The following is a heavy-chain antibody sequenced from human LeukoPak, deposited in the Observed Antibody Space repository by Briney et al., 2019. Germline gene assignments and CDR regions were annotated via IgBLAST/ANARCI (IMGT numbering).Heavy chain of an antibody. CDR2: ISSGGGGT. D-gene: IGHD6-13*01. CDR3: VKLGTTSSWYRGAFDM. J-gene: IGHJ3*02. CDR1: GFTFSSYA. Sequence: PGGSLRLSCAASGFTFSSYALSWVRQAPGKGLDWVSIISSGGGGTYYAASVKGRFTISRDNSKDTLYLQMNSLRAEDTAVYYCVKLGTTSSWYRGAFDMWGQGTLVTVSS. V-gene: IGHV3-23*01.